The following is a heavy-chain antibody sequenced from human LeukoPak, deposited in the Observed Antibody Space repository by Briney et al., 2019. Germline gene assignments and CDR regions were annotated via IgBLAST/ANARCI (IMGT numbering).Heavy chain of an antibody. J-gene: IGHJ4*02. CDR2: IHQDGNEK. Sequence: PGGSLRLSCAVSGFTFSNYWMSWVRQAPGKGLEWVANIHQDGNEKYYVDSVKGRFTISRDNAKNSLYLQMNSLRAEDTAVYYCARGDKFSGDYWGQGTLVTVSS. V-gene: IGHV3-7*04. D-gene: IGHD2-15*01. CDR3: ARGDKFSGDY. CDR1: GFTFSNYW.